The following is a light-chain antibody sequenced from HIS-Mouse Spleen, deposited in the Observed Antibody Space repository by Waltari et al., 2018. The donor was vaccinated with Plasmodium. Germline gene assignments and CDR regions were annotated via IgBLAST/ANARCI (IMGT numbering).Light chain of an antibody. CDR1: ALPKQY. V-gene: IGLV3-25*03. CDR2: KDS. CDR3: QSADSSGTYRV. Sequence: SYELTQPPSVSVSPGQTARITGSGDALPKQYAYWYQQKPGQAPVLVIYKDSERPSGIPERFSGSSSGTTVTLTISRVQAEDEADYYCQSADSSGTYRVFGGGTKLTVL. J-gene: IGLJ2*01.